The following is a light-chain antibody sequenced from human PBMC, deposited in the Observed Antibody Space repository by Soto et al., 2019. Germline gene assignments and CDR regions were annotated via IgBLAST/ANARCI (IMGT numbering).Light chain of an antibody. V-gene: IGLV1-51*02. CDR3: GTWDSSLSAWV. CDR2: ENN. J-gene: IGLJ3*02. CDR1: SSNIGNNY. Sequence: QSVLTQPPSVSAAPGQRVTISCSGSSSNIGNNYVSWYQQLPGTAPKLLIFENNKRYSWIPDRFSGSKSGTSATLGITGLQTGDEADYYCGTWDSSLSAWVFGGGTKLTVL.